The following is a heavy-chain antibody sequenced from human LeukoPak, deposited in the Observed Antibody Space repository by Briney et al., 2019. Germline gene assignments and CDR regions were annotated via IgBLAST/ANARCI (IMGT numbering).Heavy chain of an antibody. D-gene: IGHD1-20*01. CDR2: IYHSGST. CDR3: ARWGYDLGAFDI. V-gene: IGHV4-30-2*02. CDR1: GGSISSGGYS. J-gene: IGHJ3*02. Sequence: PSQTLSLTCAVSGGSISSGGYSWSWIRQPPGKGLEWIGYIYHSGSTNYNPSLKSRVTISVDTSKNQFSLKLSSVTAADTAVYYCARWGYDLGAFDIWGQGTMVTVSS.